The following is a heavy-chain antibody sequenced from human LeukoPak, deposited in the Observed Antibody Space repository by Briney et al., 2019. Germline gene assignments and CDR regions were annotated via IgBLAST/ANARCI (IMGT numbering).Heavy chain of an antibody. CDR1: GGTFSSYA. D-gene: IGHD2-2*02. V-gene: IGHV1-69*04. CDR3: ARDFNVVVPAAIRGYYYGMDV. J-gene: IGHJ6*02. CDR2: IIPILGIA. Sequence: SVKVSCKASGGTFSSYAISWVRQAPGQGLEWMGRIIPILGIANYAQKFQGRVTITADKSTSTAYMELSSLRSEDTAVYYCARDFNVVVPAAIRGYYYGMDVWGQGTTVTVSS.